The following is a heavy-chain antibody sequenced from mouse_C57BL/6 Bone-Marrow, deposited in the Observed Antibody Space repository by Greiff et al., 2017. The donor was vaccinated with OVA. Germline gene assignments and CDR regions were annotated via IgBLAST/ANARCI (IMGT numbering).Heavy chain of an antibody. CDR3: ARPHYGNGFDY. Sequence: QVQLQQSGPELVKPGASVKISCKASGYAFSSSWMNWVKQRPGKGLEWIGRIYPGDGDTNYNGKFKGKATLTADKASSTAYMQLSSLTSEDSAVYFCARPHYGNGFDYWGQGTTLTVSS. J-gene: IGHJ2*01. CDR1: GYAFSSSW. D-gene: IGHD2-1*01. V-gene: IGHV1-82*01. CDR2: IYPGDGDT.